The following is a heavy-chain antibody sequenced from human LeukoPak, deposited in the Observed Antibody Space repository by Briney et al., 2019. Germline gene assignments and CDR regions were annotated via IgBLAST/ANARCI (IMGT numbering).Heavy chain of an antibody. D-gene: IGHD2-15*01. Sequence: SETLSLTCTVSGGSINSYYWSWIRQPPGKGLEWIGYISYSGSTNYNPSLKSRVTISVDTSKNQFSLKLSSVTAADTAVYYCARLIDEGYCSGGSCYAGWFDPWGQGTLVTVSS. J-gene: IGHJ5*02. CDR1: GGSINSYY. CDR3: ARLIDEGYCSGGSCYAGWFDP. V-gene: IGHV4-59*08. CDR2: ISYSGST.